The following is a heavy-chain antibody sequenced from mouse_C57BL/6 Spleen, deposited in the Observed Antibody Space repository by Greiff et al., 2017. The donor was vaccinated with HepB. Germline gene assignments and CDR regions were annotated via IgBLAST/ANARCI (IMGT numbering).Heavy chain of an antibody. J-gene: IGHJ4*01. CDR1: GYAFSSSW. Sequence: QVQLQQSGPELVKPGASVKISCKASGYAFSSSWMNWVKQRPGKGLEWIGRIYPGDGDTNYNGKCKGKATLTADNTSSTAYMQLSSLTSEDSAVYFCAPNWDGDYAMDYWGQGTSVTVSS. CDR3: APNWDGDYAMDY. D-gene: IGHD4-1*01. V-gene: IGHV1-82*01. CDR2: IYPGDGDT.